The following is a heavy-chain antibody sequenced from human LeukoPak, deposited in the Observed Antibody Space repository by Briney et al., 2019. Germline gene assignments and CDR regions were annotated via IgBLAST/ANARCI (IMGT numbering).Heavy chain of an antibody. Sequence: PSQTLSLTCTVSGGSISSGGYYWSWIRQHPGKGLEWIGYIYYSGSNYYNPSLKSRVTISVDTSKNQFSLKLSSVTAADTAVYYCARGAADCGGDCPPSERPAEYFQHWGQGTLVTVSS. CDR3: ARGAADCGGDCPPSERPAEYFQH. D-gene: IGHD2-21*02. J-gene: IGHJ1*01. CDR2: IYYSGSN. V-gene: IGHV4-31*03. CDR1: GGSISSGGYY.